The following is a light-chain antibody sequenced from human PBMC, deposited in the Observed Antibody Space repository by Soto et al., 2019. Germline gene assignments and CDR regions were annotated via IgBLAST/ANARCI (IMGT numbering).Light chain of an antibody. CDR1: SSNIGAGYD. V-gene: IGLV1-40*01. CDR2: ANN. Sequence: QSVLTQPPSVSGAPGQRVTISCTGSSSNIGAGYDVHWYQQLPGTAPKLLIYANNNRPSGVPDRFAGSKSGTSVSLAITGLQSDDEADYYCSSYTSTATRVFGGGTKLTIL. CDR3: SSYTSTATRV. J-gene: IGLJ3*02.